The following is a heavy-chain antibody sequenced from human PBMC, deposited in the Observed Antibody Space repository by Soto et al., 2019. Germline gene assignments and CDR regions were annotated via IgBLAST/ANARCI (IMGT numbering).Heavy chain of an antibody. J-gene: IGHJ4*02. Sequence: QIQLVQSGAEVKKPGASVKVSCKAAGYTFSNYAIKWVRQAPGQGLEWMGWISANNGNTNYTEKFQGRVAMTTDTSTNTAYMELTSLRADDTAVYYCARDLSGGYDLDDFDYWGQGTLVTVSS. D-gene: IGHD5-12*01. CDR1: GYTFSNYA. CDR3: ARDLSGGYDLDDFDY. V-gene: IGHV1-18*01. CDR2: ISANNGNT.